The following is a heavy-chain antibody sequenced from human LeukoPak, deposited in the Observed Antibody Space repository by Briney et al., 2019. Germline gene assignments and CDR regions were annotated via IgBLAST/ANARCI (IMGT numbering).Heavy chain of an antibody. CDR1: GGSISSYY. J-gene: IGHJ1*01. CDR3: ARLYSSTWEGYFQH. CDR2: IYYSGST. D-gene: IGHD6-13*01. Sequence: PSETLSLTCTVSGGSISSYYWSWIRQPPGKGLERIGYIYYSGSTNYNPSLKSRVTISVDTSKNQFSLKLSSVTAADTAVYYCARLYSSTWEGYFQHWGQGTLVTVSS. V-gene: IGHV4-59*01.